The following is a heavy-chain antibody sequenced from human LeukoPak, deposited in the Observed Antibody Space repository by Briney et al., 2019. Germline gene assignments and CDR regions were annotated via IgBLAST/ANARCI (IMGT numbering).Heavy chain of an antibody. V-gene: IGHV4-30-2*01. CDR3: ARNNSNYAAFDI. Sequence: SETLSLTCTVSGGSVNDGGFSWSWIRQPLGKGLEGIGYTHHSGTTYYNPSLGGRVTMTVDTSKNHFSLKLTSATAADTAVYFCARNNSNYAAFDIWGQGTMVTVSS. CDR2: THHSGTT. CDR1: GGSVNDGGFS. J-gene: IGHJ3*02. D-gene: IGHD1-7*01.